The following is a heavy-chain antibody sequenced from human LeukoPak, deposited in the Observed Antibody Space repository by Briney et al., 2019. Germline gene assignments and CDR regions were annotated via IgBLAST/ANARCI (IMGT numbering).Heavy chain of an antibody. CDR1: AFTFSSYW. CDR2: INADGRTT. J-gene: IGHJ4*02. CDR3: ARDVDGNLDY. V-gene: IGHV3-74*01. Sequence: PGGSLRLSCAASAFTFSSYWMHWVRQAPGKGLVWVSRINADGRTTNYADSVKGRFTISRDNAENTLYLQMNSLRAEDTAVYYCARDVDGNLDYWGQGTLVTVSS. D-gene: IGHD1-14*01.